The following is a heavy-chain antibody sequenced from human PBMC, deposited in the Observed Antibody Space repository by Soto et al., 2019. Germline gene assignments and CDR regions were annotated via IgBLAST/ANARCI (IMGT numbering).Heavy chain of an antibody. V-gene: IGHV4-34*01. D-gene: IGHD1-1*01. CDR1: GGSFSGYY. Sequence: PSETLSLTCAVYGGSFSGYYWSWIRQPPGKGLEWIGEINHSGSTNYNPSLKSRVTISVDTSKNQFSLKLSSVTVADTAIYYCASLSYEQLWWGQGTLVTVSS. J-gene: IGHJ4*02. CDR2: INHSGST. CDR3: ASLSYEQLW.